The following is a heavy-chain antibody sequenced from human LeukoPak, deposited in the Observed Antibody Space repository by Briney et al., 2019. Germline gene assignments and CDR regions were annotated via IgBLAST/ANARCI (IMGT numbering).Heavy chain of an antibody. D-gene: IGHD3-9*01. CDR2: ISAYNGNT. CDR1: GYTFTSYG. J-gene: IGHJ4*02. Sequence: GASVKVSCKASGYTFTSYGISWVRQAPGQGLEWMGWISAYNGNTNYAQKLQGRVTMTTDTSTSTAYMELRSLRSDDMAVYYCARGGRYFDWLSATYYFDYWGQGTLVTVSS. CDR3: ARGGRYFDWLSATYYFDY. V-gene: IGHV1-18*03.